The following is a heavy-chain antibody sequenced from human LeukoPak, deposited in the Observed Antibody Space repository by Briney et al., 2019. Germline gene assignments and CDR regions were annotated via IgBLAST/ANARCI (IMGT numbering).Heavy chain of an antibody. CDR1: GFTFSSYG. CDR3: AKDQARMSLVVAATPGFDY. D-gene: IGHD2-15*01. CDR2: ISYDGSNK. J-gene: IGHJ4*02. V-gene: IGHV3-30*18. Sequence: GGSLRLSCAASGFTFSSYGMHWVRQAPGKGLEWVAVISYDGSNKYYADSVEGRFTISRDNSKNTLYLQMNSLRAEDTAVYYCAKDQARMSLVVAATPGFDYWGQGTLVTVSS.